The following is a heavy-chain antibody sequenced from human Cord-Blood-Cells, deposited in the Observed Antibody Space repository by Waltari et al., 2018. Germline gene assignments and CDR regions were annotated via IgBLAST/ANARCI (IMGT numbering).Heavy chain of an antibody. D-gene: IGHD3-10*01. Sequence: QVQLVESGGGVVQPGRSLRLSCAASGFTFSSYGMHWVRQAPGKGLEWVAVISYDGRNKYYADSVKGRFTISRDNSKNTLYLQMNSLRAEDTAVYYCALVQGGSVYFDLWGRGTLVTVSS. CDR1: GFTFSSYG. CDR2: ISYDGRNK. CDR3: ALVQGGSVYFDL. J-gene: IGHJ2*01. V-gene: IGHV3-30*03.